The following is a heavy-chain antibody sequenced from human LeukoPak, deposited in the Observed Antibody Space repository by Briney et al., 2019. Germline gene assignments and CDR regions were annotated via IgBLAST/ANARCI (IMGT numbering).Heavy chain of an antibody. Sequence: GGSLRLSCAASGFTFSSYSMTWVRQAPGKGLEWVSYISSSSSTIYYADSVKGRFTISRDNAKNSLYLQMNSLRAEDTAVYYCARGGIVGAPRESPFDYWGQGTLVTVSS. J-gene: IGHJ4*02. CDR3: ARGGIVGAPRESPFDY. CDR1: GFTFSSYS. CDR2: ISSSSSTI. D-gene: IGHD1-26*01. V-gene: IGHV3-48*04.